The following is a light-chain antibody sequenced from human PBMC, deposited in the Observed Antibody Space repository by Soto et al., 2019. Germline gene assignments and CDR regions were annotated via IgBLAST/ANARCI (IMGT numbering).Light chain of an antibody. CDR1: QSVTSSY. V-gene: IGKV3-20*01. J-gene: IGKJ4*01. CDR2: GAS. Sequence: EIVLTQSPGTLSLSLGERATLSCRASQSVTSSYLAWYQQKPGQAPRLLIYGASSRATGIPDRFSGSGSGTDFTLTISRLEPEDLAVYHCQQYGSPPLTFGGGTKVEIK. CDR3: QQYGSPPLT.